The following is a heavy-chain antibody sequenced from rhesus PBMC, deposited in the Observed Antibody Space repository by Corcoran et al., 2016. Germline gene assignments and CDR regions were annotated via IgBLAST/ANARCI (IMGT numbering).Heavy chain of an antibody. CDR1: GGSISSSNW. V-gene: IGHV4S7*01. CDR2: IYGGSGST. Sequence: QVQLQESGPGLVKPSETLSLTRAVSGGSISSSNWRRWMRQSPGKGLEWIGYIYGGSGSTSYNPSLKSRVTISTDTSKNQFSLKLSSVTAADTAVYYCARRGYFDYWGQGVLVTVSS. J-gene: IGHJ4*01. CDR3: ARRGYFDY.